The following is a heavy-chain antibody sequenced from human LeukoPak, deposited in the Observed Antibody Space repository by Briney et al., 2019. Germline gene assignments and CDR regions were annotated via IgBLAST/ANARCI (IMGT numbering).Heavy chain of an antibody. Sequence: SETLSLTCTVSGGSITSSTYYWGWIRQPPGKGLGWIGSFYYSGSTYYNPSLKSRVTISVDTSKNQFSLKLSSVTAADTAVYYCARGGPGPNMDVWGKGTTVTVSS. J-gene: IGHJ6*04. CDR3: ARGGPGPNMDV. V-gene: IGHV4-39*07. CDR1: GGSITSSTYY. CDR2: FYYSGST.